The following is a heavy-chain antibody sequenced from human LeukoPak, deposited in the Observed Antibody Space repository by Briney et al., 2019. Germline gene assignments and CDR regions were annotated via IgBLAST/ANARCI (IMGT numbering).Heavy chain of an antibody. V-gene: IGHV3-23*01. Sequence: PGGSLRLSCAASGFTFSSYAMSWVRQAPGKGLEWVSGISGSGDNTYYADSVKGRFTISRDDSKNTLYLQMNSLRAEDTAVYYCARDSSGPTYGMDVWGQGTTVTVSS. D-gene: IGHD2-15*01. CDR3: ARDSSGPTYGMDV. J-gene: IGHJ6*02. CDR2: ISGSGDNT. CDR1: GFTFSSYA.